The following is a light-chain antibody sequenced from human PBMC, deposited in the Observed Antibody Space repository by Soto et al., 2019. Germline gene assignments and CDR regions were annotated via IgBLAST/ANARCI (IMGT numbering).Light chain of an antibody. CDR1: QSISSY. CDR2: AAS. CDR3: QQSNSIPVT. J-gene: IGKJ1*01. Sequence: DIQMTQSPSSLSASVGDRVTITCRASQSISSYLHLYQQKPGKAPKLLIYAASSLQSGVPSRFSGSVSGTDFTLAISSLQPEDFATYYCQQSNSIPVTFGQGTKVEIK. V-gene: IGKV1-39*01.